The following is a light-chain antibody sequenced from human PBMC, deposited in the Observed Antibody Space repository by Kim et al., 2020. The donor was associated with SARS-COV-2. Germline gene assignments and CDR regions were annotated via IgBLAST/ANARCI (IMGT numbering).Light chain of an antibody. Sequence: SSELTQDPAVSVALGQTVRITCQGDSLRSYYASWYQQKPGQAPVLLIYGKNNRPSGIPDRFSGSSSGNTASLTITGAQAEDEADYYCNSRDSSGNHAVF. J-gene: IGLJ7*01. CDR3: NSRDSSGNHAV. CDR1: SLRSYY. V-gene: IGLV3-19*01. CDR2: GKN.